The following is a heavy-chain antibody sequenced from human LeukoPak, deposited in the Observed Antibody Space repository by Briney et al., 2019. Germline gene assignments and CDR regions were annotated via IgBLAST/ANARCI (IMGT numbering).Heavy chain of an antibody. V-gene: IGHV1-2*02. D-gene: IGHD3-10*01. CDR2: INPDSGGT. CDR1: GYTFTGYY. Sequence: ASVKVSCKASGYTFTGYYMHWVRQAPGQGLEWMGWINPDSGGTNYAQKFQGRVTMTRDTSISTAYMELSRLRSDDTAVYYCARDASRGVRATNWFDPWGQGTLVTVSS. J-gene: IGHJ5*02. CDR3: ARDASRGVRATNWFDP.